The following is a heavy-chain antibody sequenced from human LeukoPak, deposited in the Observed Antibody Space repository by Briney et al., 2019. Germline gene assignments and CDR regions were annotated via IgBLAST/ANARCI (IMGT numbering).Heavy chain of an antibody. D-gene: IGHD1/OR15-1a*01. Sequence: GGSLRLSCAASGFTFSSHAMSWVRQAPEKGLEWVSIISSSGGTTYYADSVKGRFTISRGNSKNTLYLQMNSLRAEDTAVYYCAKGWNNMDVWGQGTTVTVSS. CDR3: AKGWNNMDV. CDR1: GFTFSSHA. V-gene: IGHV3-23*01. CDR2: ISSSGGTT. J-gene: IGHJ6*02.